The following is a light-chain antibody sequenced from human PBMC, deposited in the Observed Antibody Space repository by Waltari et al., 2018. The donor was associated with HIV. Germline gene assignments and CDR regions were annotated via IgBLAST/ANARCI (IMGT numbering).Light chain of an antibody. CDR2: DVY. CDR1: SSDAGAFDD. V-gene: IGLV2-14*03. J-gene: IGLJ1*01. CDR3: ASFTSGRLNV. Sequence: QSALTQPASVSGSPGQSITLSCTGTSSDAGAFDDASWYQQHPGKVPQLLIYDVYNRPSRISNRFSGSKSGNTASLTISGLQAEDEAHYYCASFTSGRLNVFGTGTKVTVL.